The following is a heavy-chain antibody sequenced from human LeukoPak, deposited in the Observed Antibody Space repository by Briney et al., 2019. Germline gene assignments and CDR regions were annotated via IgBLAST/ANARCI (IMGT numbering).Heavy chain of an antibody. Sequence: PGGSLRLSCAASGFTVSSNYMSWVRQAPGKGLEWVSVIYSGGSTYYADSVKGRFTISRDNSKNTLYLQMNSLRAEDTAVYYCARVSVGATYFDYWGQGTLITVSS. J-gene: IGHJ4*02. V-gene: IGHV3-66*01. CDR1: GFTVSSNY. D-gene: IGHD1-26*01. CDR2: IYSGGST. CDR3: ARVSVGATYFDY.